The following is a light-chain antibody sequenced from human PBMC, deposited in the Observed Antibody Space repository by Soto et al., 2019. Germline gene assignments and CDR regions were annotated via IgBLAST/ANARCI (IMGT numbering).Light chain of an antibody. V-gene: IGKV3-11*01. Sequence: EIVLTQSPATLSLSPGERATLSCRASQSVSSYLAWYQQKPGQAPRLLIYDASNRATGIPARFSGSGSGTAFTLTITSLEPEDFAVYYWQQRSNWPRFTFGPGTKVDIK. CDR2: DAS. CDR3: QQRSNWPRFT. J-gene: IGKJ3*01. CDR1: QSVSSY.